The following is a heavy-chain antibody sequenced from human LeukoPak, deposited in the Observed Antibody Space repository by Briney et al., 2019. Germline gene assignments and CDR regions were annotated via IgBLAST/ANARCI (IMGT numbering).Heavy chain of an antibody. CDR3: GRDLRGIVVVPAAGGLCDY. J-gene: IGHJ4*02. CDR1: GYTLTTYG. V-gene: IGHV1-18*01. CDR2: ISAYNGKT. D-gene: IGHD2-2*01. Sequence: ASVKVSCKAFGYTLTTYGITWVRQAPGQGLQWMGWISAYNGKTEYAQNLQGRDTMTTDTSTSTAYMELRSLRSDDTAVYYCGRDLRGIVVVPAAGGLCDYWGQGTLVTVSS.